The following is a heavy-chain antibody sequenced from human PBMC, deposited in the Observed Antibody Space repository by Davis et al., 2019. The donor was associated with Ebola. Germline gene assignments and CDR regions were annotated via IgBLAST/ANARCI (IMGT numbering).Heavy chain of an antibody. Sequence: PGGSLRLSCAASGFIFRNYAMHWVRQAPGKGLEWVAVVSHSERERFYADSVKGRFTISRDNSENTLYLQMNSLTADDTSVYYCARAGFDEVLDYWGPGTTVTVSS. J-gene: IGHJ6*02. CDR1: GFIFRNYA. CDR3: ARAGFDEVLDY. V-gene: IGHV3-30*04. CDR2: VSHSERER.